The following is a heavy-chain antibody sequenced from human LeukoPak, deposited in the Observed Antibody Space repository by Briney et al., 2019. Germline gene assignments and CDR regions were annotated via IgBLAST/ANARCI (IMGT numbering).Heavy chain of an antibody. D-gene: IGHD2-2*01. V-gene: IGHV3-48*04. CDR1: GFTFSSYS. CDR3: ARTGYCSSTSCFKDFDY. J-gene: IGHJ4*02. Sequence: GGSLRLSCAASGFTFSSYSMNWVRQAPGKGLEWVSYISSSSSTIYYADSVEGRFTISRDNAKNSLYLQMNSLRAEDTAVYYCARTGYCSSTSCFKDFDYWGQGTLVTVSS. CDR2: ISSSSSTI.